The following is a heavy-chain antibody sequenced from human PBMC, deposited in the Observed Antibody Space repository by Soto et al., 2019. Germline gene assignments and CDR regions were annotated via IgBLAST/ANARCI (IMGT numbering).Heavy chain of an antibody. V-gene: IGHV3-33*01. CDR3: ARGGSYYYGSVDI. CDR1: GFTFSSYG. CDR2: IWYDGSNK. J-gene: IGHJ3*02. D-gene: IGHD3-10*01. Sequence: SLRLSCAASGFTFSSYGMHWVRQAPGKGLEWVAVIWYDGSNKYYADSVKGRFTISRDNSKNTLYLQMNSLRAEDTAVYYCARGGSYYYGSVDIWGQGTMVTVSS.